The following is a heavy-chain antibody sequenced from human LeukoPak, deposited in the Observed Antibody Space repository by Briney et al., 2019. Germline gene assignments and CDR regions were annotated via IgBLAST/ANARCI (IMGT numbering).Heavy chain of an antibody. CDR1: GYSFTSYW. CDR2: IYPGDSDT. CDR3: ARLDDSSGYQTYFDY. V-gene: IGHV5-51*01. D-gene: IGHD3-22*01. J-gene: IGHJ4*02. Sequence: GKSLKISCKGSGYSFTSYWIGWVRQMPGKGREWMGIIYPGDSDTRYSPSFQGQVTISADKSISTAYLQWSSLKASDTAMYYCARLDDSSGYQTYFDYWGQGTLVTVSS.